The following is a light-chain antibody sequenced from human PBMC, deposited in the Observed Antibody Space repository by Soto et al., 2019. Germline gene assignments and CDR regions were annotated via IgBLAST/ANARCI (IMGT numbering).Light chain of an antibody. V-gene: IGKV3-15*01. CDR2: GAS. CDR3: QQCVSWPPLT. Sequence: EIVMTQSPATLSVSPGETATLSCRASQSVNLNLAWYQQKPGQAPRLLIYGASIRVTGIPARFSGSGAGTEFTLTITSLQSEDSAVYYCQQCVSWPPLTFGGGTTVEIK. J-gene: IGKJ4*01. CDR1: QSVNLN.